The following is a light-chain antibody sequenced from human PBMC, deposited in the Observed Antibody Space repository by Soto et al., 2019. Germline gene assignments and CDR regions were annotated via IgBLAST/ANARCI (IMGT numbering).Light chain of an antibody. J-gene: IGKJ3*01. CDR3: LQDYNNPPT. CDR1: QGIRND. CDR2: ASS. V-gene: IGKV1-6*01. Sequence: AIQMTQSPSSLSASVGDRVTITCQASQGIRNDLAWYQQKPGKAPKLLIYASSSLHSGVPSRFSASASGTDFPLTITGLQPEDFATYYCLQDYNNPPTFGPGTSVDIK.